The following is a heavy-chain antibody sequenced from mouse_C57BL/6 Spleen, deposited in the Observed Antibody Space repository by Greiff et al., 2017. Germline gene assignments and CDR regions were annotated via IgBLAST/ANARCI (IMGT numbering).Heavy chain of an antibody. J-gene: IGHJ2*01. D-gene: IGHD1-1*01. CDR3: ARDYYGSSGCDY. Sequence: VQLQQPGAELVRPGSSVKLSCKASGYTFTSYWMHWVKQRPIQGLEWIGNIDPSDSETHYNQKFKDKATLTVDKSSSTAYMQLSSLTSEDSAVYYCARDYYGSSGCDYWGQGTTLTVSS. CDR1: GYTFTSYW. V-gene: IGHV1-52*01. CDR2: IDPSDSET.